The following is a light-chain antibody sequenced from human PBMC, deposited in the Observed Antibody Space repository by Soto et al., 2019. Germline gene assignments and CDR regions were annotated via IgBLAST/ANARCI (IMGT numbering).Light chain of an antibody. Sequence: NPMTPSPSPPSSLLREKITIPFRASQSINSWLAWYQQKPGKAPKLLIQKASSLESGVPSRLSGSGSGTEFTLTISSLQPEDFATYYYKQYNNHHTFVQ. J-gene: IGKJ2*01. CDR1: QSINSW. CDR2: KAS. CDR3: KQYNNHHT. V-gene: IGKV1-5*03.